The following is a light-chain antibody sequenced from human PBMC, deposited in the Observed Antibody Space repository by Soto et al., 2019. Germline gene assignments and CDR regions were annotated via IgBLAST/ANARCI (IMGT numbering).Light chain of an antibody. CDR3: YEYYSCLRST. Sequence: SKSPGTLSLSPGEGATLSCTASQSVSLNLAWYQQKPGQPPRRLLYGASTRATGSPVRIRGSGSGTEFTLTISSLLYADAAVRYWYEYYSCLRSTFGHGTKLDIK. V-gene: IGKV3-15*01. CDR2: GAS. J-gene: IGKJ2*02. CDR1: QSVSLN.